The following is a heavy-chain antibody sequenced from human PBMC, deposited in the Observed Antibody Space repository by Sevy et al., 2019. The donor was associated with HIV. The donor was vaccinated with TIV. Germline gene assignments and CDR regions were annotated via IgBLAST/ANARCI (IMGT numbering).Heavy chain of an antibody. CDR2: LIGGGSRT. V-gene: IGHV3-23*01. D-gene: IGHD2-8*02. Sequence: GGSLRLSCAASGFPFSNYAMSWVRQAPGKGLEWVSTLIGGGSRTYYADSVTGRFIISRDNCRNILYLQMNSLRAEDTAIYYCAKRRVQSGLSGGGANYGMDVCGRGTTVTVSS. CDR3: AKRRVQSGLSGGGANYGMDV. CDR1: GFPFSNYA. J-gene: IGHJ6*02.